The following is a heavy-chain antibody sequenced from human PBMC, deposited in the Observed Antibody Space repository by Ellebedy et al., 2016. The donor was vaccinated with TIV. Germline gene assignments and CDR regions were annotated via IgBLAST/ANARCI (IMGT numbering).Heavy chain of an antibody. CDR3: ATERSGSYYNY. V-gene: IGHV3-74*01. CDR1: GIIFSSYW. Sequence: GESLKIFCAASGIIFSSYWMHWVRQAPVKGLVWVSRINSDGSSTTYADSVKGRFTISRDNAKNTVYLQMNSLRAEDTAVYYCATERSGSYYNYWGQGTLVTVSS. J-gene: IGHJ4*02. CDR2: INSDGSST. D-gene: IGHD1-26*01.